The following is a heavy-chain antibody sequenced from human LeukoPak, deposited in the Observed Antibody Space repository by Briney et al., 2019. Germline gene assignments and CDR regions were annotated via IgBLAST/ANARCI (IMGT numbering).Heavy chain of an antibody. V-gene: IGHV3-30*18. CDR1: GFTFSSYG. CDR2: ISYDGSNK. CDR3: AKDHTVGALDY. Sequence: GRSLRLSCAASGFTFSSYGMHWVRQAPGKGLEWVAVISYDGSNKYYADSVKSRFTISRDNSKNTLYLQMNSLRAEDTAVYYCAKDHTVGALDYWGQGTLVTVSS. J-gene: IGHJ4*02. D-gene: IGHD4-11*01.